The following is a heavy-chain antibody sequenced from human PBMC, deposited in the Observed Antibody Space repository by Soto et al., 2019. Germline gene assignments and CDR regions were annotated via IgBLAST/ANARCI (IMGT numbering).Heavy chain of an antibody. Sequence: HPGGSLRLSCAASGSTFSSYSMNWVRQAPGKGLEWVSYISSSSSTIYYADSVKGRFTISRDNAKNSLYLQMNSLRDEDTAVYYCARPYYYDSSGYPFDYWGQGTLVTVSS. CDR1: GSTFSSYS. CDR3: ARPYYYDSSGYPFDY. D-gene: IGHD3-22*01. J-gene: IGHJ4*02. V-gene: IGHV3-48*02. CDR2: ISSSSSTI.